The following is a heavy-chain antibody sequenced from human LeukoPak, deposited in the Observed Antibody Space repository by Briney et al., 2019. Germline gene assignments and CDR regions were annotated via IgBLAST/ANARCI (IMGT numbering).Heavy chain of an antibody. D-gene: IGHD4-17*01. CDR3: ARGPEMTTVTTHDY. CDR1: GGSISSSSYY. CDR2: IYYSGST. Sequence: MSSETLSLTCTVSGGSISSSSYYWGWIRQPPGKGLEWIGSIYYSGSTYYNPSLKSRVTISVDTSKNQFSLKLSSVTAADTAVYYCARGPEMTTVTTHDYWGQGTLVTVSS. V-gene: IGHV4-39*01. J-gene: IGHJ4*02.